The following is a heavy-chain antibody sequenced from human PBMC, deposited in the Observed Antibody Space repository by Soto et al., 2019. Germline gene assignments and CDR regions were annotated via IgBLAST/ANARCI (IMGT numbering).Heavy chain of an antibody. Sequence: GGSLRLSCAASGFTFSSYAMSWVRQAPGKGLEWVSAISGSGGSTYYADSVKGRFTISRDNSKNTLYLQMNSLRAEDTAVYYCAKDPRLEIVVVPAAIPFSPIETIYPWGQGTLVTVSS. CDR3: AKDPRLEIVVVPAAIPFSPIETIYP. J-gene: IGHJ5*02. CDR1: GFTFSSYA. D-gene: IGHD2-2*01. CDR2: ISGSGGST. V-gene: IGHV3-23*01.